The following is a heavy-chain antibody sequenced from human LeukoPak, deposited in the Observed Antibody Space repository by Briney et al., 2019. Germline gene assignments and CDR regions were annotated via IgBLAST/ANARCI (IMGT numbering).Heavy chain of an antibody. CDR3: ARVAYGSGSYIDY. CDR2: IYYSGST. D-gene: IGHD3-10*01. Sequence: SETLSLTCTVSGGSISSGGHYWSWIRQHPGKGLEWIGYIYYSGSTYYNPSLKSRVTISVDTSKNQFSLKLSSVTAADTAVYYCARVAYGSGSYIDYWGQGTLVTVSS. J-gene: IGHJ4*02. V-gene: IGHV4-31*03. CDR1: GGSISSGGHY.